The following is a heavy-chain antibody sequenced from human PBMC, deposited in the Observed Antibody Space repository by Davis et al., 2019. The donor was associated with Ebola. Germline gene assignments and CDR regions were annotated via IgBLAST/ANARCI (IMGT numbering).Heavy chain of an antibody. J-gene: IGHJ5*02. D-gene: IGHD6-19*01. CDR2: IIPILGIA. V-gene: IGHV1-69*04. Sequence: SVKVSCKASGGTFSSYAISWVRQAPGQGLEWMGRIIPILGIANYAQKFQGRVTITADESTSTAYMELSSLRSEDTAVYYCARVESDWYSSGWYDPWGQGTLVTVSS. CDR1: GGTFSSYA. CDR3: ARVESDWYSSGWYDP.